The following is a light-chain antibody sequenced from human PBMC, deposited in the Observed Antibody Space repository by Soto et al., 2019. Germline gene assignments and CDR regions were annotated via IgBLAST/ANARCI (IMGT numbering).Light chain of an antibody. Sequence: DIQMTQSPSSLSASVGDRVTITCRASQTITSDLNWYQQRPGKAPKLLIYAASNLQSGDPSRCSGSGSGTDFTFIISSLQPEDSATYYCQQTYSTPGWTFGQGTKVDIK. CDR3: QQTYSTPGWT. J-gene: IGKJ1*01. V-gene: IGKV1-39*01. CDR2: AAS. CDR1: QTITSD.